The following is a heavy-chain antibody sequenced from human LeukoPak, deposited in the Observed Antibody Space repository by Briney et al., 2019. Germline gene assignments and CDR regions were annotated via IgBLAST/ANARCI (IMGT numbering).Heavy chain of an antibody. CDR2: ISSSGST. D-gene: IGHD1-26*01. CDR1: GGSISSSDYY. V-gene: IGHV4-39*01. Sequence: PSGTLSLTRTVSGGSISSSDYYWGWIRQPPEKGLEWIGAISSSGSTYYNPSLKSRVTISVDSSKNQFSLKLSYVTAANTAVYYCARRTSNPVGAIDYWGQGTLVTVSS. J-gene: IGHJ4*02. CDR3: ARRTSNPVGAIDY.